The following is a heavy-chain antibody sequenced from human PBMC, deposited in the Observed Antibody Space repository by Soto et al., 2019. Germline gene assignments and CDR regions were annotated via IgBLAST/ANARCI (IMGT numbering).Heavy chain of an antibody. CDR1: GFTFSSYG. Sequence: PGGSLRLSCAASGFTFSSYGMHWVRQAPGKGLEWVAVISYDGSNKYYADSVKGRFTISRDNSKNTLYLQMNSLRAEDTAVYYCAKGPSHYWGQGTLVTVSS. CDR2: ISYDGSNK. D-gene: IGHD2-2*01. CDR3: AKGPSHY. V-gene: IGHV3-30*18. J-gene: IGHJ4*02.